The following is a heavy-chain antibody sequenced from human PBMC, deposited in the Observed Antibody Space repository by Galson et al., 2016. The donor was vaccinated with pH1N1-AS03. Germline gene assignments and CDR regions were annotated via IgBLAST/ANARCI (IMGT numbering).Heavy chain of an antibody. V-gene: IGHV3-7*03. Sequence: LEWVANINQDENEKYCVDSVKGRFTISRDNAKNSLYLEMYSLRAEDTALYYCARESTGTEHIVVVTGRYGYYYMDVWGKGTTVTVSS. J-gene: IGHJ6*03. D-gene: IGHD2-21*02. CDR2: INQDENEK. CDR3: ARESTGTEHIVVVTGRYGYYYMDV.